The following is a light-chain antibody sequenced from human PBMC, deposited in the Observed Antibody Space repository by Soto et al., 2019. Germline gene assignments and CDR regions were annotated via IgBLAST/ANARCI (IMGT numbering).Light chain of an antibody. CDR2: EVS. Sequence: QSVLTQPPSVSGSPVQSVTISCTGTSSDVGSYNRVSWYQQPPGTAPKLMIYEVSNRPSGVPDRFSGSKSGNTASLTISGLQAEDEADYYCSSYTSSSTFYVFGTGTKVTVL. CDR3: SSYTSSSTFYV. CDR1: SSDVGSYNR. V-gene: IGLV2-18*02. J-gene: IGLJ1*01.